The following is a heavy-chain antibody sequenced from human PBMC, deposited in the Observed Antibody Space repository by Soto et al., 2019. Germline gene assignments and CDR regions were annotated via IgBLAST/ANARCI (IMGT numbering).Heavy chain of an antibody. V-gene: IGHV3-21*01. J-gene: IGHJ6*02. CDR3: ARVGVVTKTGDYFYGKDV. CDR2: ISSSSSYI. CDR1: GFTFSSYS. Sequence: GGSLRLSCAASGFTFSSYSMNWVRQAPGKGLEWVSSISSSSSYIYYADSVKGRFTISRDNAKNSLYLQMNSLRAEDTALYYCARVGVVTKTGDYFYGKDVWGQGTTVTVSS. D-gene: IGHD2-21*02.